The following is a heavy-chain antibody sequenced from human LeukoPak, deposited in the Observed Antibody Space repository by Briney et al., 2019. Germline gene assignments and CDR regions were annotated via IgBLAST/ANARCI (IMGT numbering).Heavy chain of an antibody. CDR1: GGSISSSRCY. Sequence: SETLSLTCIVSGGSISSSRCYWGWIRQPPGKGLEWIGSIYYSGGTYSNPSLQSRVTISVDTSKNQFSLRLSSVTAADTAVYYCATSPPKYCTNGVCYFDYWGQGTPVTVSS. V-gene: IGHV4-39*07. J-gene: IGHJ4*02. CDR3: ATSPPKYCTNGVCYFDY. CDR2: IYYSGGT. D-gene: IGHD2-8*01.